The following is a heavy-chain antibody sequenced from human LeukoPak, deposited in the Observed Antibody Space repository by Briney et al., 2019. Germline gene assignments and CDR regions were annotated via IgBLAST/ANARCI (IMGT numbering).Heavy chain of an antibody. V-gene: IGHV4-61*02. J-gene: IGHJ5*02. CDR3: AREGAYCSSTSCNWFDP. CDR1: GGSISSGSYY. D-gene: IGHD2-2*01. Sequence: PSETLSLTCTVSGGSISSGSYYWSWIRQPAGKGLEWIGRIYTSGSTNYNPSLKSRVTISVDTSKNQFSLKLRSVTAADTAVYYCAREGAYCSSTSCNWFDPWGQRTLVTVSS. CDR2: IYTSGST.